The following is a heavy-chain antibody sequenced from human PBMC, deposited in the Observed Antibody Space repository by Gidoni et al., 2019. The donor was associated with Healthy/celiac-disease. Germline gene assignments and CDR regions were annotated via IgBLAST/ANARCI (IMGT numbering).Heavy chain of an antibody. CDR2: IYYSGST. D-gene: IGHD3-10*01. Sequence: QLQLQESGPGLVKPSETLSLTCTVSGGSISSSSYYWGWIRQPPGKGLEWIGSIYYSGSTYYNPSLKSRVTISVDTSKNQFSLKLSSVTAADTAVYYCARDKLPLWFGPSGGYYGMDVWGQGTTVTVSS. V-gene: IGHV4-39*02. J-gene: IGHJ6*02. CDR1: GGSISSSSYY. CDR3: ARDKLPLWFGPSGGYYGMDV.